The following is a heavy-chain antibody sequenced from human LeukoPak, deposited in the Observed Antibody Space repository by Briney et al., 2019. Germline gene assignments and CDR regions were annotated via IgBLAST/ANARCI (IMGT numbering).Heavy chain of an antibody. V-gene: IGHV1-46*01. CDR3: ARSESGYYDSSGYYPGY. D-gene: IGHD3-22*01. J-gene: IGHJ4*02. CDR1: GYTFTSYY. CDR2: INPSGGST. Sequence: ASVKVSCKASGYTFTSYYMHWVRQAPGQGLEWMGIINPSGGSTSYAQKFQGRVTMTRDMSTSTVYMELSSLRSEDTAVYYCARSESGYYDSSGYYPGYWGQETLVTVSS.